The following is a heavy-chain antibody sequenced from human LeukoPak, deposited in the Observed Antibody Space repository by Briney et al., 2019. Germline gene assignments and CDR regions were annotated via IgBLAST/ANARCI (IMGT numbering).Heavy chain of an antibody. J-gene: IGHJ4*02. CDR1: GGSISSGTDY. V-gene: IGHV4-61*02. CDR2: IYTSGST. CDR3: AREGDYYDRSGFRRRDLDY. D-gene: IGHD3-22*01. Sequence: SETLSLTCTVSGGSISSGTDYWSWIRQPAGKGLEWIGRIYTSGSTNYNPSLKSRVTISVDTSKNQFSLKLSSVTAADTAVYYCAREGDYYDRSGFRRRDLDYWGQGTLVTVSS.